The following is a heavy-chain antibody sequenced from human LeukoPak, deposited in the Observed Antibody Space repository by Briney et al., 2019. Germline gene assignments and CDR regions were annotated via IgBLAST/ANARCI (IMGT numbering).Heavy chain of an antibody. CDR1: GFTFSSYG. CDR2: ISGSGGST. J-gene: IGHJ1*01. D-gene: IGHD6-19*01. Sequence: PGGSLRLSCAASGFTFSSYGMSWVRQAPGKGLEWVSAISGSGGSTYYADSVKGRFTISRDNSKNTLYLQMNSLRAEDTALYYCARVPITLADTKDAKYFQHWGKGTLVTVSS. V-gene: IGHV3-23*01. CDR3: ARVPITLADTKDAKYFQH.